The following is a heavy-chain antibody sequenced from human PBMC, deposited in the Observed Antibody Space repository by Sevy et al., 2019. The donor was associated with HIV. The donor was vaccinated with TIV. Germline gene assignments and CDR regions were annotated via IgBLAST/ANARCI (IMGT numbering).Heavy chain of an antibody. CDR1: GFTFSSYS. CDR3: ARDPHSSSWPYYFDY. J-gene: IGHJ4*02. CDR2: ISSSSSYI. Sequence: GGSLRLSCAASGFTFSSYSMNWVRQAPGKGLEWVSSISSSSSYIYYADSVKGRFTISRDNAKNSLYLPMNSLRAEDTAVYYCARDPHSSSWPYYFDYWGQGTLVTVSS. D-gene: IGHD6-13*01. V-gene: IGHV3-21*01.